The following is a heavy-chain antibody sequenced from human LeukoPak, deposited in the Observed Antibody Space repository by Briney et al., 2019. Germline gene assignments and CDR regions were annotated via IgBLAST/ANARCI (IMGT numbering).Heavy chain of an antibody. Sequence: GGSLRLSCAASGFTFSSNYMSWVRQAPGKGLEWVSVIYSGGSTYYADSVKGRFTISRDNAKNSLYLQMNSLRAEDTAVYYCARGTRSLDSGFDYWGQGTLVTVSS. CDR3: ARGTRSLDSGFDY. V-gene: IGHV3-53*01. CDR2: IYSGGST. D-gene: IGHD1-14*01. CDR1: GFTFSSNY. J-gene: IGHJ4*02.